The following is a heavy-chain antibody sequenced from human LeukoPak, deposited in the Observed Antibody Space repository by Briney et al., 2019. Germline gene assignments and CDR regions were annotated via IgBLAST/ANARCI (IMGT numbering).Heavy chain of an antibody. D-gene: IGHD5-18*01. CDR2: ISSSSRAI. V-gene: IGHV3-48*01. Sequence: SGGSLRLSCAASGFIFSSYSMNWVRQPPGKGLEGVTYISSSSRAIYYADSVKGRFTISRDNSKNTLYLQMNSLRAEDSAVYYCAKFQSSYGFGFDAFDIWGQGTMVTVSS. CDR1: GFIFSSYS. J-gene: IGHJ3*02. CDR3: AKFQSSYGFGFDAFDI.